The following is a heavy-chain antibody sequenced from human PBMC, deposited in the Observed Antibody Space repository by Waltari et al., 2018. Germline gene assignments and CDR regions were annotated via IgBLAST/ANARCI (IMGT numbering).Heavy chain of an antibody. J-gene: IGHJ4*02. Sequence: QVQLVQSGADVKKPGASVKVSCRASGYTFTNYALHWVRQAPGQRLEWMGWIHAGNGNTKYSQKFQGRVTITRDTSASTVYMDLISLTSEDTAMYYCARDIIGGTILQYWGQGTLVTVSS. CDR2: IHAGNGNT. CDR3: ARDIIGGTILQY. CDR1: GYTFTNYA. D-gene: IGHD1-1*01. V-gene: IGHV1-3*01.